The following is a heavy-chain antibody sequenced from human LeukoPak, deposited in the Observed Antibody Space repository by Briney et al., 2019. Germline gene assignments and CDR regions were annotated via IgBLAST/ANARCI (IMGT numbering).Heavy chain of an antibody. J-gene: IGHJ4*02. D-gene: IGHD4-11*01. CDR1: GFTFSSYE. V-gene: IGHV3-48*03. CDR2: ISSSGSTI. Sequence: PGGSLRRSCAGSGFTFSSYEMNWVRQAPGKGLEWVSYISSSGSTIYYADSVKGRFTISRDNAKNSLYLQMNSLRAEDTAVYYCARVTTDFDYWGQGTLVTVS. CDR3: ARVTTDFDY.